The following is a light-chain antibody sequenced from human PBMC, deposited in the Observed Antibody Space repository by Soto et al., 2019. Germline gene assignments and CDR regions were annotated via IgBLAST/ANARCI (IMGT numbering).Light chain of an antibody. CDR2: GAS. Sequence: ETVMRQSPATLSVSPGERATLSCRASQSVNSDLAWYQKKPGQAPRLLIYGASTRATGIPARFSGGGSGTEFTLTISSLQSEDFAVYYCQQNDNWPRTFGQGTKVDVK. V-gene: IGKV3-15*01. CDR1: QSVNSD. J-gene: IGKJ1*01. CDR3: QQNDNWPRT.